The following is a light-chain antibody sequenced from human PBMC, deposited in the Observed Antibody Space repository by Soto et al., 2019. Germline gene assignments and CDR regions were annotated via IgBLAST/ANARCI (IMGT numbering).Light chain of an antibody. CDR1: SSDVGGYNY. Sequence: QSALTQPPSASGSPGQSVTISCTGTSSDVGGYNYVSWYQQHPGKAPKFLIFEVSRRPSGVPDRFSGSKSGNTASLTVSGLQADDEADYYFSSYAGSNTPAIFGGWTKLTVL. V-gene: IGLV2-8*01. CDR3: SSYAGSNTPAI. CDR2: EVS. J-gene: IGLJ2*01.